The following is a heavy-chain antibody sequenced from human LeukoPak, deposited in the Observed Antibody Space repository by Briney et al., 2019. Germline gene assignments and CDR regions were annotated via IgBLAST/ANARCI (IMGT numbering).Heavy chain of an antibody. Sequence: GGSLRLSCATSGFTFSTHGMHWVRQAPGKGLEWVAFIRYDGTEKSYADSVKGRFTISRDNSRNTLYLQMNNLRAEDTAVYYCAKTLLDSSGYYYAGSDYWGQGILVTVST. CDR3: AKTLLDSSGYYYAGSDY. CDR2: IRYDGTEK. D-gene: IGHD3-22*01. CDR1: GFTFSTHG. V-gene: IGHV3-30*02. J-gene: IGHJ4*02.